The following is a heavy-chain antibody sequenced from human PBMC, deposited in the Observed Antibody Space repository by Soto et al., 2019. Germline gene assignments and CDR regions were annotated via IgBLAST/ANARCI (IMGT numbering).Heavy chain of an antibody. CDR2: ISSSSSYI. D-gene: IGHD6-13*01. CDR1: GFTFSSYS. V-gene: IGHV3-21*01. J-gene: IGHJ6*02. CDR3: ARDSDSSSWTFSYGMDV. Sequence: PGGSLRLSCAASGFTFSSYSMNWVRQAPGKGLEWVSSISSSSSYIYYADSVKGRFTISRDNAKNSLYLQMNSLRAEDTAVYYCARDSDSSSWTFSYGMDVWGQGTTVTVSS.